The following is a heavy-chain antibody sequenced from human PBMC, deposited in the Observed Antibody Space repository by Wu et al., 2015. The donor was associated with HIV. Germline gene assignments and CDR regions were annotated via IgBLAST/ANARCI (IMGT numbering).Heavy chain of an antibody. J-gene: IGHJ4*02. CDR2: INPNSGGT. CDR3: ARALRPVADALELDY. D-gene: IGHD6-19*01. Sequence: QAQLVQFGAEVKKPGSSVKVTCKASGDGFTSYAVSWVRQAPGQGLEWMGWINPNSGGTNYAQKFQGRVAMTRDTSISTAFMELSRLRFDDTAIYYCARALRPVADALELDYWGQGTLVTVSS. CDR1: GDGFTSYA. V-gene: IGHV1-2*02.